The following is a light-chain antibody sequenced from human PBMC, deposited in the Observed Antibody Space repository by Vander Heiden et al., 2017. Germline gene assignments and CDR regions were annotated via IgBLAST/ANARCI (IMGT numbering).Light chain of an antibody. CDR3: QQSYSTPQT. J-gene: IGKJ1*01. Sequence: DPVTITCRASQSISSYLNWYQQKPGKAPKLLIYAASSLQSGVPSRFSGSGSGTDFTLTISSLQPEDFATYYCQQSYSTPQTFGQGTKVXIK. CDR2: AAS. V-gene: IGKV1-39*01. CDR1: QSISSY.